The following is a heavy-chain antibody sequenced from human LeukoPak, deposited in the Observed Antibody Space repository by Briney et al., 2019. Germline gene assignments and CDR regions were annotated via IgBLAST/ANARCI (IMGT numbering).Heavy chain of an antibody. CDR3: ARSTYCSSTSCYRQNNWSDP. CDR2: IYYSGST. V-gene: IGHV4-61*01. CDR1: GGSVSSGSYY. Sequence: SETLSLTCTVSGGSVSSGSYYWSWIRQPPGKGLEWIGYIYYSGSTNYNPSLKSRVTISVDTSKNQFSLKLSSVTAADTAVYYCARSTYCSSTSCYRQNNWSDPWGQGTLVTVSS. D-gene: IGHD2-2*02. J-gene: IGHJ5*02.